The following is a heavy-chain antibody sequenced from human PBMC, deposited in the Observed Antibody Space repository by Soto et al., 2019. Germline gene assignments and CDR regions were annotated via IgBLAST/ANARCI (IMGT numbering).Heavy chain of an antibody. Sequence: SVKVPCKASGFTFTSSAGQWVRQARGQRLEWIGWIVVGSGNTNYAQKLQGRVTMTTDTSTSTAYMELSSLRSEDTAVYYCARALVAARQYYYYGMNVWGQGTTVTVSS. CDR2: IVVGSGNT. CDR3: ARALVAARQYYYYGMNV. D-gene: IGHD6-6*01. CDR1: GFTFTSSA. V-gene: IGHV1-58*01. J-gene: IGHJ6*02.